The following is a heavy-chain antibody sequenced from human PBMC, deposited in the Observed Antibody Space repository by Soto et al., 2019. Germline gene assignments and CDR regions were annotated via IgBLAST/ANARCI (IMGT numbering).Heavy chain of an antibody. V-gene: IGHV3-33*01. D-gene: IGHD6-13*01. CDR2: IWYDGSNK. J-gene: IGHJ6*02. CDR3: VGSSSKKVYYGMDV. Sequence: QVQLVESGGGVVQPGRSLRLSCAASGFTFSSYGMHWVRQAPGKGLEWVAVIWYDGSNKYYADSVKGRFTISRDNSKNTLYLQRNSLRAEDTAVYYCVGSSSKKVYYGMDVWGQGTTVTVSS. CDR1: GFTFSSYG.